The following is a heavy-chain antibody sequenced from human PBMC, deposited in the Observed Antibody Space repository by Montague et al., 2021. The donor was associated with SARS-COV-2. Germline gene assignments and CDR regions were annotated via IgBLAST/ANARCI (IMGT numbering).Heavy chain of an antibody. CDR3: ARLGFVELWLNLGWFDP. J-gene: IGHJ5*02. V-gene: IGHV4-39*01. Sequence: SETPSLTCSVSGDSIRSSGYYWGWIRQPPGKGLEWIGTVYYSGGTNYNPSLKSRVTMPVDTSKNQFSLELRSVTAADTAVYYCARLGFVELWLNLGWFDPWGQGTLVTVSS. CDR1: GDSIRSSGYY. D-gene: IGHD3-16*02. CDR2: VYYSGGT.